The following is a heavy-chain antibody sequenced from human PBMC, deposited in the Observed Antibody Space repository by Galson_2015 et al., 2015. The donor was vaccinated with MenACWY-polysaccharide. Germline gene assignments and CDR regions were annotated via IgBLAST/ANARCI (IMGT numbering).Heavy chain of an antibody. D-gene: IGHD2-21*02. J-gene: IGHJ3*01. CDR3: ARDPHCGAGCSIHDAFDV. CDR2: IKKGGSEK. V-gene: IGHV3-7*01. Sequence: SLRLSCAVSGFTFKNYWMSWVRQAPGKGLEWVANIKKGGSEKHCVDFVKGRFTISRDNGRSSLYLQMNSLRVEDTAVYYCARDPHCGAGCSIHDAFDVWGQGTKVTVSS. CDR1: GFTFKNYW.